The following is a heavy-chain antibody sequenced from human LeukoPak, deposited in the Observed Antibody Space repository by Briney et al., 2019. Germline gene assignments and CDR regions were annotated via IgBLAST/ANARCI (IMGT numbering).Heavy chain of an antibody. CDR3: ARHASAVAAPGY. D-gene: IGHD6-19*01. CDR1: GGSISSGGYY. V-gene: IGHV4-31*03. Sequence: SETLSLTCTVSGGSISSGGYYWSWIRQHPGKGLEWIGYIYYSGSTYYNPSLKSRVTISVDTSKNQFSLKLSSVTAADTAVYYCARHASAVAAPGYWGQGTLVTVSS. J-gene: IGHJ4*02. CDR2: IYYSGST.